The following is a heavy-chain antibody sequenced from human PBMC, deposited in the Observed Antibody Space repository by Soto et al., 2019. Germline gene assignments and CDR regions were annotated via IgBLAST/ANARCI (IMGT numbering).Heavy chain of an antibody. V-gene: IGHV4-30-2*01. CDR1: GGSISSGGYS. CDR3: ARASRDTAMVRGRYYFDY. D-gene: IGHD5-18*01. Sequence: SETLSLTCAVSGGSISSGGYSWSWIRQPPGKGLEWIGYIYHSGSTYYNPSLKSRVTISVDRSKNQFSLKLSSVTAADTAVYYCARASRDTAMVRGRYYFDYWGQGTLVTVSS. J-gene: IGHJ4*02. CDR2: IYHSGST.